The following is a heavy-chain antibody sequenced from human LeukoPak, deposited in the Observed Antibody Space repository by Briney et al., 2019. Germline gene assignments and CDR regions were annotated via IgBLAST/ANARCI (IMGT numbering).Heavy chain of an antibody. D-gene: IGHD3-3*01. CDR3: ARVRITIFGVVITDIDY. V-gene: IGHV1-18*01. CDR2: ISAYNGNT. J-gene: IGHJ4*02. CDR1: GYTFTSYG. Sequence: ASVKVSCKASGYTFTSYGISWVRQAPGHGLEWMGWISAYNGNTNYAQKLQGRVTMTTDTSTSTAYMELRSLRSDATAVYYCARVRITIFGVVITDIDYWGQGTLVTVSS.